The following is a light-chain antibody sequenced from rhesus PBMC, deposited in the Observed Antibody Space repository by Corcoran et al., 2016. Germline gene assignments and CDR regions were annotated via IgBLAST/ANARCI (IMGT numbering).Light chain of an antibody. V-gene: IGKV2-58*03. Sequence: DVVMTQSPLSLPVTPGQPASISCRSSQSLLHSNGNPYLSWFLQKPGQPPSRLIYKVSNRDSGVPDRVSGSGEGTDCTLKISRVEAEDVGVYYCMQGTHWPLTFGGGTKVEIK. CDR2: KVS. J-gene: IGKJ4*01. CDR1: QSLLHSNGNPY. CDR3: MQGTHWPLT.